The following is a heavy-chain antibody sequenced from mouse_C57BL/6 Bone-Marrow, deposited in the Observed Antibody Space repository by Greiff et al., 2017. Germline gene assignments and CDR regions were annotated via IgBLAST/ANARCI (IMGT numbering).Heavy chain of an antibody. CDR1: GFSLTSYG. J-gene: IGHJ3*01. D-gene: IGHD2-2*01. V-gene: IGHV2-2*01. CDR3: ASKGGYDPWFAY. Sequence: VQGVESGPGLVQPSQSLSITCTVSGFSLTSYGVHWVRQSPGKGLEWLGVIWSGGSTDYNAAFISRLSISKDNSKSQVFFKMNSLQADDTAIYYCASKGGYDPWFAYWGQGTLVTVSA. CDR2: IWSGGST.